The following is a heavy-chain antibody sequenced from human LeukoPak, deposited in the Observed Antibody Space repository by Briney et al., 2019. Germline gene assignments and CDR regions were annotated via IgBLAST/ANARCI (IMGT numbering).Heavy chain of an antibody. Sequence: PGGCLRLSCAAAGFTFSNSSMSWVRQAAGKGLEWVSTLSGSGITTYYADSVKGRFTISRDNSKNTLYLQMNSLRAEDTAVYYCAKGIYSSGWSYFDYWGHGTLVTVSS. V-gene: IGHV3-23*01. CDR2: LSGSGITT. CDR1: GFTFSNSS. CDR3: AKGIYSSGWSYFDY. D-gene: IGHD6-19*01. J-gene: IGHJ4*01.